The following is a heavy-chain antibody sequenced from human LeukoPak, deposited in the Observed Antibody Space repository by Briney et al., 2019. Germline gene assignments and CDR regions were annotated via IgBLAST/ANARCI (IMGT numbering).Heavy chain of an antibody. J-gene: IGHJ4*02. CDR1: GYTFTGHY. CDR3: ARDHDFGPDY. CDR2: IKPDTGAT. D-gene: IGHD4/OR15-4a*01. Sequence: ASVKVSRKASGYTFTGHYFHWLRQAPGQGLEWMGWIKPDTGATNFAQKFHGRLTMTTYTSISTGYMELRRLTSDDTAMYYCARDHDFGPDYWGQGTLVTVS. V-gene: IGHV1-2*02.